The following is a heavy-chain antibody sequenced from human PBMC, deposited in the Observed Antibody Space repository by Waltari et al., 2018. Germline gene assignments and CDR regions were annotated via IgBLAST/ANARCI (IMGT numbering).Heavy chain of an antibody. CDR2: IYYSGST. CDR3: ARNGDYYDSSGSRWFDP. Sequence: QVQLQESCPGLVNPSESLSLTCTVSGGPIRSYYWSWLRQPPRKGLEWIGYIYYSGSTNYNPSLKSRVTISVDTSKNQFSLKLSSVTAADTAVYYCARNGDYYDSSGSRWFDPWGQGTLVTVSS. D-gene: IGHD3-22*01. J-gene: IGHJ5*02. V-gene: IGHV4-59*01. CDR1: GGPIRSYY.